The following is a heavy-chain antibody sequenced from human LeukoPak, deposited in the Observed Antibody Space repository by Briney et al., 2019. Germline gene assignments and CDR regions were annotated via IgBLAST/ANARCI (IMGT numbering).Heavy chain of an antibody. J-gene: IGHJ4*02. Sequence: GGSLRLSCAASGFTFSSYGMSWVRQAPGKGLEWVSVISVSGSTYYADSVKGGFTISRDNSKNTLYLQMNGLRTEDTAVYYCGKGERSYRYYFDCWGQGTLVTVSS. CDR2: ISVSGST. D-gene: IGHD5-18*01. CDR1: GFTFSSYG. V-gene: IGHV3-23*01. CDR3: GKGERSYRYYFDC.